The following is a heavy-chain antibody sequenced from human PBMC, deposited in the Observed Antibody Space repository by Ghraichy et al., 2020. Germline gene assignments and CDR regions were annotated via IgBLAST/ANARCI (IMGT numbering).Heavy chain of an antibody. CDR1: GFTFSSYA. CDR3: AKDFAAPSHRYFDWLLSPDY. Sequence: GGSLRLSCAASGFTFSSYAMSWVRQAPGKGLEWVSAISGSGGSTYYADSVKGRFTISRDNSKNTLYLQMNSLRAEDTAVYYCAKDFAAPSHRYFDWLLSPDYWGQGTLVTVSS. J-gene: IGHJ4*02. D-gene: IGHD3-9*01. CDR2: ISGSGGST. V-gene: IGHV3-23*01.